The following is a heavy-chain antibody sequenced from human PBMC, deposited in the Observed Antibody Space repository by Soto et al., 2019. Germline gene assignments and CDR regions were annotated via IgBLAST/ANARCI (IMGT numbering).Heavy chain of an antibody. Sequence: GGSLRLSCAASGFTFSSYAMSWVRQAPGKGLEWVSAISGSGGSTYYAGSVKGRFTISRDNSKNTLYLQMNSLRAEDTAVYYCAKEGRAWFLEWLLSPRGGMDVWGQGTTVTVSS. CDR2: ISGSGGST. CDR1: GFTFSSYA. J-gene: IGHJ6*02. CDR3: AKEGRAWFLEWLLSPRGGMDV. D-gene: IGHD3-3*01. V-gene: IGHV3-23*01.